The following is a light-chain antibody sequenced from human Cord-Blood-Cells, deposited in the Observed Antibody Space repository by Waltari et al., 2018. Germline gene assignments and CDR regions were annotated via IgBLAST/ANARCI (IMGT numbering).Light chain of an antibody. CDR1: SSNIGSNT. CDR3: AAWDDSLNGYV. V-gene: IGLV1-44*01. J-gene: IGLJ1*01. Sequence: QSVLTQPPSASGTPGQRVTISCSGSSSNIGSNTVNWYQHLPGTAPKLLIYSNNQVPSGVPDRLSGAKSGTSASRAISGLQSEDEADYYCAAWDDSLNGYVFGTGTKVTVL. CDR2: SNN.